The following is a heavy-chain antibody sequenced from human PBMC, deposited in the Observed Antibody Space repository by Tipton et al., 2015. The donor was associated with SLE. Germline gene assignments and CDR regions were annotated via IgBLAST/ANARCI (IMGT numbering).Heavy chain of an antibody. D-gene: IGHD4-17*01. Sequence: TLSLTCTVSGGSFSSGSYYWSGIRQPAGKGLEWIGHIYTSGSTNYNPSLKGRVTVSLDTSKNQFSLKLGSVTAADTAMYYCARVDGAYGFDKWGQGTLVIVSS. J-gene: IGHJ4*02. CDR3: ARVDGAYGFDK. CDR1: GGSFSSGSYY. V-gene: IGHV4-61*09. CDR2: IYTSGST.